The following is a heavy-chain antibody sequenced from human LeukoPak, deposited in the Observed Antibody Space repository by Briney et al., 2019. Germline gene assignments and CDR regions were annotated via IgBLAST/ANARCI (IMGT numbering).Heavy chain of an antibody. J-gene: IGHJ4*02. CDR2: ISWNSGSI. V-gene: IGHV3-9*01. CDR1: GFTFDDYA. Sequence: SGGSLRLSCAASGFTFDDYALHWVRHAPGKGLEWVSGISWNSGSIGYADSVKGRFTISRDNSKNTLYLQMNSLRAEGTAVYYCAKDLNWCFDYWGQGTLVTVSS. CDR3: AKDLNWCFDY. D-gene: IGHD2-8*02.